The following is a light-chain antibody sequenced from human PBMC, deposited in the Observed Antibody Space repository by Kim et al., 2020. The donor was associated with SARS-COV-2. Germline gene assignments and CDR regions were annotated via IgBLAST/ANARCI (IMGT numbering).Light chain of an antibody. CDR2: GNT. Sequence: TISCTGSSANDGADYDVNGYQQVPGTAPKLLIYGNTNRPSGVPDRFSGSKSGTSASLAITGLQAEDEADYYCQSYDSSLNGVLFGGGTQLTVL. V-gene: IGLV1-40*01. J-gene: IGLJ2*01. CDR1: SANDGADYD. CDR3: QSYDSSLNGVL.